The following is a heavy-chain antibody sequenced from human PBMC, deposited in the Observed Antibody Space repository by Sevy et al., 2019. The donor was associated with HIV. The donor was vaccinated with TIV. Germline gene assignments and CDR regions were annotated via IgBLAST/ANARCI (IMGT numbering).Heavy chain of an antibody. J-gene: IGHJ5*02. CDR2: INPGNGNT. Sequence: ASVKVSCKASGFTFTYYTVHWVRQAPRQGLEWMGWINPGNGNTRYSQKFQGRVTITTDTSATTTYMALSSLRPEDTAVYYCAPSPGGTKHFNPWGQGTRVTVSS. CDR3: APSPGGTKHFNP. CDR1: GFTFTYYT. D-gene: IGHD2-15*01. V-gene: IGHV1-3*01.